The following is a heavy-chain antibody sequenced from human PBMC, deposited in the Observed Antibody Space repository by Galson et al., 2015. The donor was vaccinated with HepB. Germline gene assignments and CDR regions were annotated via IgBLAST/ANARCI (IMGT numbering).Heavy chain of an antibody. Sequence: SLRLSCAASGFTFSSYSMNWVRQAPGKGLEWVSYISSSSSTIYYADSVKGRFTISRDNAKNSLYLQMNSLRDEDTAVYYCARSFGVLWAGTDDAFDIWGQGTMVTVSS. CDR2: ISSSSSTI. J-gene: IGHJ3*02. V-gene: IGHV3-48*02. CDR1: GFTFSSYS. CDR3: ARSFGVLWAGTDDAFDI. D-gene: IGHD1-1*01.